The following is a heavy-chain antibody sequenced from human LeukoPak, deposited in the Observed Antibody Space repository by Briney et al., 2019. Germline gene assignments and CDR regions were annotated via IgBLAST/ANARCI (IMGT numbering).Heavy chain of an antibody. V-gene: IGHV3-74*01. D-gene: IGHD6-13*01. CDR1: GFTFSSYW. J-gene: IGHJ5*02. Sequence: PGGSLRLSCAASGFTFSSYWMHWVRQAPGKGLVCVSRINSDGSSTSYADSVKGRFTISRDNAKNTLYLQMNSLRAEDTAVYYCAREAASSLGPWFDPWGQGTLVTVSS. CDR2: INSDGSST. CDR3: AREAASSLGPWFDP.